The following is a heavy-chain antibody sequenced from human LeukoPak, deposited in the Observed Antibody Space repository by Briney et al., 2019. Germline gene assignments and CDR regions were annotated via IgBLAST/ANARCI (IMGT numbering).Heavy chain of an antibody. V-gene: IGHV3-30*18. D-gene: IGHD4-17*01. CDR1: GFTFSSYG. CDR2: ISYDGSNK. CDR3: AKNLYGDYGTRYYYGMDV. J-gene: IGHJ6*02. Sequence: GGSLRLSCAASGFTFSSYGMHWVRQAPGKGLEWVAVISYDGSNKYYADSVKGRFTISRDNSKNTLYLQMNSLRAEDTAVYYCAKNLYGDYGTRYYYGMDVWGQGTTVTVSS.